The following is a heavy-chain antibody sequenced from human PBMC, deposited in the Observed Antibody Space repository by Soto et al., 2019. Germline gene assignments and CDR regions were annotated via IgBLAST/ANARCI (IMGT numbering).Heavy chain of an antibody. V-gene: IGHV4-30-2*01. CDR2: MYHSGST. Sequence: ASETLSLTCAVSGGSISSGGYSWSWIRQPPGKGLEWIGYMYHSGSTYYNPSLKSRVTISVDTSKNQFSLKLSSVTAADTAVYYCARGRSGSYGGGWGYYFDYWGQGTLVTVSS. CDR3: ARGRSGSYGGGWGYYFDY. CDR1: GGSISSGGYS. J-gene: IGHJ4*02. D-gene: IGHD1-26*01.